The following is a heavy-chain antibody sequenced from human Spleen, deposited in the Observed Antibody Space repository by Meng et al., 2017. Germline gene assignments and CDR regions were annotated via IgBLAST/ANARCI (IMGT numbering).Heavy chain of an antibody. J-gene: IGHJ4*02. CDR2: ITSDGRNE. CDR1: GFTFYRYG. Sequence: VLVVECGGGVVQPVRSLGLCCTTSGFTFYRYGMHWVRQAPGKGLEWVALITSDGRNEYYADSVKGRFTISRDNSKNTLNLQINSLRAEDTAVYFCARDGPHYDVDYWGQGTLVTVSS. CDR3: ARDGPHYDVDY. D-gene: IGHD5-12*01. V-gene: IGHV3-33*01.